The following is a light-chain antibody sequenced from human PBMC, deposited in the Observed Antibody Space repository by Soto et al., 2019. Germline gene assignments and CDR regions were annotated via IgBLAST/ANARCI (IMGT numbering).Light chain of an antibody. J-gene: IGKJ1*01. CDR3: QRYDSFRT. Sequence: EIVLTQSPGTLSLSPGERATLSCRASQSVRSNFLAWYQQKPGQAPRLLIYGASNRATGIPDRFSGSGPGTDFTLTITRLEPEDFAMYYCQRYDSFRTFGQGTKVEI. CDR1: QSVRSNF. V-gene: IGKV3-20*01. CDR2: GAS.